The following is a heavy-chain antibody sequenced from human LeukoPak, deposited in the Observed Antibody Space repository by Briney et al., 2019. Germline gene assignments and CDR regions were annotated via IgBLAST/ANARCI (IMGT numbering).Heavy chain of an antibody. CDR2: ISAYNGNT. J-gene: IGHJ4*02. Sequence: ASVKVSCKASGYTFTSYGISWVRQAPGQGLEWMGWISAYNGNTNYAQKLQGRVTMTTDTSTSTAYMELRSLRSDDTAVYYCARALRATSSYYFDYWGQGTLVTVSS. D-gene: IGHD1-26*01. CDR1: GYTFTSYG. V-gene: IGHV1-18*01. CDR3: ARALRATSSYYFDY.